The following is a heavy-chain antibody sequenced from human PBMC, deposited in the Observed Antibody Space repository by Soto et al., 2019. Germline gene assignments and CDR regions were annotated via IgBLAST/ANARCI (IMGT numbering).Heavy chain of an antibody. J-gene: IGHJ3*02. CDR1: GFTFSSYW. CDR3: ARGAGSYFRRVVGAFDI. D-gene: IGHD3-10*01. CDR2: IKQDGSEK. V-gene: IGHV3-7*04. Sequence: LRLSCAASGFTFSSYWMTWVRQAPGKGLEWVANIKQDGSEKFYVDSVKGRFTISRDNAENSLYMQMNSLRAEDTAVYYCARGAGSYFRRVVGAFDIWGQGTMVTVSS.